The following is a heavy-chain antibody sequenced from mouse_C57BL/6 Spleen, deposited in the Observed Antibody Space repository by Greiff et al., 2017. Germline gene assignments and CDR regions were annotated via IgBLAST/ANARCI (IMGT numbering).Heavy chain of an antibody. V-gene: IGHV1-55*01. CDR1: GYTFTSYW. D-gene: IGHD1-1*01. Sequence: QVQLQQPGAELVKPGASVKMSCKASGYTFTSYWITWVKQRPGQGLEWIGDLYPGSGSTNYNEKFKSKATLTVDTSSSTAYMQLSSLTSEDSAVYYCARRMVYYGSSLDYWGQGTTLTVSS. CDR2: LYPGSGST. J-gene: IGHJ2*01. CDR3: ARRMVYYGSSLDY.